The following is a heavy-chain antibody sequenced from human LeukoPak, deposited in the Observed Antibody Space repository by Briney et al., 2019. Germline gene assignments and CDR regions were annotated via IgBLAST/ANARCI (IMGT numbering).Heavy chain of an antibody. Sequence: SETLPLTCAVYGGSFSDYYWPWIRQTPGKGLEWIGEMSPSGSSNYNPSLKSRVTISVDRSKNQFSLKLRSVTAADTAVYYCARGRQDVNMILVVMAGVSYYLDVWSKGTTVTVS. CDR2: MSPSGSS. V-gene: IGHV4-34*01. D-gene: IGHD3-22*01. J-gene: IGHJ6*03. CDR3: ARGRQDVNMILVVMAGVSYYLDV. CDR1: GGSFSDYY.